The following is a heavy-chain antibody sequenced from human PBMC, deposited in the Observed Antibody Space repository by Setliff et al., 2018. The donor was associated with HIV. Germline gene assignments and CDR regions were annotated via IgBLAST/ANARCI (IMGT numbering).Heavy chain of an antibody. J-gene: IGHJ3*02. CDR2: ISAYNGNT. V-gene: IGHV1-18*01. CDR3: ARLASGGWPLEVFDI. D-gene: IGHD2-15*01. Sequence: GASVKVSCKASGYTFTHYAISWVRQAPGQELEYLGWISAYNGNTNYAQKVQGRITMTTGASTSTVDMELRSLTSDDTAVYYCARLASGGWPLEVFDIWGQGTMVTVSS. CDR1: GYTFTHYA.